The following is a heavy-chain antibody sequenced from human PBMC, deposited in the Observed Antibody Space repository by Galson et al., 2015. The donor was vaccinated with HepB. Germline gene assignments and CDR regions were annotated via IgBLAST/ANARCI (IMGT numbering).Heavy chain of an antibody. V-gene: IGHV3-21*01. Sequence: SLRLSCAASGFTFSSYAMNWVRQAPGKGLEWVSSITSGGSYKCYADSVRGRFTISRDNAKNSPYLQMDSLRTEDTAVYYCARGNGNSGYYFFDYWGQGTLVTVSS. CDR1: GFTFSSYA. D-gene: IGHD5-12*01. J-gene: IGHJ4*02. CDR2: ITSGGSYK. CDR3: ARGNGNSGYYFFDY.